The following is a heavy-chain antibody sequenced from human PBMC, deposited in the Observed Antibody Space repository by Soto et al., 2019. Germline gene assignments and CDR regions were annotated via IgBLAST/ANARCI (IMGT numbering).Heavy chain of an antibody. Sequence: PGGSLRLSCAASGFTFSSFWMSWVRQAPGKGLEWVANINQDGSVKNYVDSVRGRFTVSRDNARNSVSLQMNSLRADDTAMYYCARLWNDGRSDYWGQGTLVTVSS. CDR1: GFTFSSFW. V-gene: IGHV3-7*01. J-gene: IGHJ4*02. CDR3: ARLWNDGRSDY. D-gene: IGHD1-1*01. CDR2: INQDGSVK.